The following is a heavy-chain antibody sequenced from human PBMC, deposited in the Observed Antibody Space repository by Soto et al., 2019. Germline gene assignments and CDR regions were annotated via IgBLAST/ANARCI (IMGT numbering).Heavy chain of an antibody. CDR1: GGSFSGYY. D-gene: IGHD2-8*01. Sequence: SETLSLTCAVYGGSFSGYYWSWIRQPPGKGLEWIGEINHSGSTNYNPSLKSRVTISVDTSKNQFSLKLSSVTAADTAVYYCARGDNGGDCTNGVCYWSYYFDYWGQGILVTVSS. J-gene: IGHJ4*02. CDR2: INHSGST. V-gene: IGHV4-34*01. CDR3: ARGDNGGDCTNGVCYWSYYFDY.